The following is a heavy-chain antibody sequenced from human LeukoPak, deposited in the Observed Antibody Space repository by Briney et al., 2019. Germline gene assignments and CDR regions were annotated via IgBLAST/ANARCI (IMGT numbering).Heavy chain of an antibody. V-gene: IGHV4-39*07. CDR1: GGSISSSSYY. Sequence: SETLSLACTVSGGSISSSSYYWGWVRQPPGKGLEWIGSIYYSGDTYYNPSLKSRVTISVDTSKKQFSLKLSSVTAADTAVYYCARVARAIKGFDFWGQGTLVTVSS. J-gene: IGHJ4*02. CDR3: ARVARAIKGFDF. CDR2: IYYSGDT.